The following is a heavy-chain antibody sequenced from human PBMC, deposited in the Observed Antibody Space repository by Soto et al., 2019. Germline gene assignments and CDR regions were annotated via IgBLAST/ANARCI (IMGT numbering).Heavy chain of an antibody. Sequence: QVQLVQSGAEVKKPGSSVKVSCKASGGDFSNYAISWVRQAPGQGPEWMGGIIPIFRTATYAQKFQGIVTITADDSTRTAYMKLGGLTSEDTADYYCARDSLIQSAAEYYFDMDVWGNGTTVTVSS. J-gene: IGHJ6*04. V-gene: IGHV1-69*01. CDR3: ARDSLIQSAAEYYFDMDV. CDR2: IIPIFRTA. D-gene: IGHD6-6*01. CDR1: GGDFSNYA.